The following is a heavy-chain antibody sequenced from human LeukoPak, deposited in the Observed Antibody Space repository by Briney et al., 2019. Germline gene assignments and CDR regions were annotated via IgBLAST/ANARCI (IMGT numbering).Heavy chain of an antibody. CDR3: ARGGRSYNSHGKFDP. D-gene: IGHD5-18*01. J-gene: IGHJ5*02. CDR2: IYSRWSS. CDR1: GGSISGHY. V-gene: IGHV4-4*07. Sequence: AGTLCLTCTASGGSISGHYWSWVRQPAGKGLEWIWRIYSRWSSKYNPSLKRRLTMLVDTSRKHLFHQVRSVTAADATADYCARGGRSYNSHGKFDPWGQGTLVTVSS.